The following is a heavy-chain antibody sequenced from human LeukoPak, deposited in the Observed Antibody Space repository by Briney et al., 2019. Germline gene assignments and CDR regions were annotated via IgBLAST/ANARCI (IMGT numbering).Heavy chain of an antibody. D-gene: IGHD6-6*01. CDR3: ARHAYSSSGRADY. V-gene: IGHV4-59*08. Sequence: PSETLSLTCTVSGGSISSYYWSWIRQPPGKGLEWIGYIYYSGSTNYNPSLKSRVTISVDTSKNQFSLKLSSVTAADTAVYYCARHAYSSSGRADYWGQGTLVTVSS. J-gene: IGHJ4*02. CDR1: GGSISSYY. CDR2: IYYSGST.